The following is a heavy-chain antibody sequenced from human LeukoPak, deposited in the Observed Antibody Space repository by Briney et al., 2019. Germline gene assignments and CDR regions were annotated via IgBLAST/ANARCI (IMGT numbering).Heavy chain of an antibody. J-gene: IGHJ6*03. CDR3: ARCPPMDV. V-gene: IGHV4-34*01. CDR2: VNHSGRT. CDR1: GGSISSYS. Sequence: SETLSLTCTVSGGSISSYSWSWIRQPPGKGLEWIGEVNHSGRTNYNPSLKSRVTISVDTSKNQFSLKLSSVTAADTAVYYCARCPPMDVWGRGTTVTISS.